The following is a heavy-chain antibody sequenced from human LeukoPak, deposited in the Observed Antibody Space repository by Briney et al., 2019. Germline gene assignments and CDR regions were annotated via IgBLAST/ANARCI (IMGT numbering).Heavy chain of an antibody. CDR3: ARVSGYDWESSYDY. CDR1: GYTFTSYD. Sequence: GASVKVSCKASGYTFTSYDINWVRQATGQGLEWMGWMNPNSGNTRYAQKFQGRVTMTRNTSISTAYMELSSVTAADTAVYYCARVSGYDWESSYDYWGEGTLVTVSS. D-gene: IGHD5-12*01. CDR2: MNPNSGNT. V-gene: IGHV1-8*01. J-gene: IGHJ4*02.